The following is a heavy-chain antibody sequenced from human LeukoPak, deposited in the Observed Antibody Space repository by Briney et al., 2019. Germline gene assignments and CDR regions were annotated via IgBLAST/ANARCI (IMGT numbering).Heavy chain of an antibody. Sequence: GGSLRLSCAASGLTFSTSGMHWVRQAPGKGLEWVAVISYDGSNNYYADSVKGRFTISRDNSKNTLYLQMNSLRAEDTAVYYCARVLRQLKSHFDYWGQGTLVTVSS. V-gene: IGHV3-30*03. J-gene: IGHJ4*02. D-gene: IGHD2-2*01. CDR2: ISYDGSNN. CDR3: ARVLRQLKSHFDY. CDR1: GLTFSTSG.